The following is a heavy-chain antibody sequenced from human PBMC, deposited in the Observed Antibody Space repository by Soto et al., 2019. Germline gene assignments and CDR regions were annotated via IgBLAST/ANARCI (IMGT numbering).Heavy chain of an antibody. Sequence: ASVKVSCKTSGYTFTDYYTHWVRQAPGQGLEWMGWMNPKSGGAYFAQKFQGRVTLTRDTSIGTAYIEVNSLTSDDTAVYFCTRENIDNSDAVYDAFDVWGQGTTVTVSS. CDR2: MNPKSGGA. V-gene: IGHV1-2*02. CDR1: GYTFTDYY. CDR3: TRENIDNSDAVYDAFDV. J-gene: IGHJ3*01. D-gene: IGHD5-18*01.